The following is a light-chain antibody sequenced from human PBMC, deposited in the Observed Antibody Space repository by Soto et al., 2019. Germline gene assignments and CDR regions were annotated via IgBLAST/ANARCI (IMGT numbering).Light chain of an antibody. CDR2: DAT. Sequence: ETVMTQSPATLSVSPGDRATLSCRASQSITNNVAWYQQKPGQSPRLLIYDATTRAPGVPARFSGSGSGTEFTLTIGSLQSEDFAVYYCQQYDDWPLYTFGQETKVEMK. V-gene: IGKV3-15*01. CDR3: QQYDDWPLYT. CDR1: QSITNN. J-gene: IGKJ2*01.